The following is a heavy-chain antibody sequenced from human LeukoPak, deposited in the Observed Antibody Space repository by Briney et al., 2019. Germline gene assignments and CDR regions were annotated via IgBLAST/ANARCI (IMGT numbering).Heavy chain of an antibody. V-gene: IGHV4-59*01. D-gene: IGHD3-22*01. J-gene: IGHJ2*01. CDR3: ARDYYDSSGYLWYFDL. CDR2: IYYSGST. CDR1: GGSISSYY. Sequence: SETLSLTCTVSGGSISSYYWSWIRQPPGKGLEWIGYIYYSGSTKYNPSLKSRVTISIDTSKNQFSLKLSSVTAADTAVYYCARDYYDSSGYLWYFDLWGRGTLVTVSS.